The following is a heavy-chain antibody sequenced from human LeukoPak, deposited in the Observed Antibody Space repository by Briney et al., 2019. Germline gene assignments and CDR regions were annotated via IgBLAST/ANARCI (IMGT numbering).Heavy chain of an antibody. J-gene: IGHJ4*02. Sequence: SQTLSLTCTVSGGSISSGSYYWSWIRQPAGKGLEWIGRIYSSGSTNYNPSLKSRVTISVDTSKNQFSLKLSSVTAADTAVYYCARDQGDYDYVWGSYDWGQGTLVTVSS. CDR3: ARDQGDYDYVWGSYD. V-gene: IGHV4-61*02. CDR1: GGSISSGSYY. CDR2: IYSSGST. D-gene: IGHD3-16*01.